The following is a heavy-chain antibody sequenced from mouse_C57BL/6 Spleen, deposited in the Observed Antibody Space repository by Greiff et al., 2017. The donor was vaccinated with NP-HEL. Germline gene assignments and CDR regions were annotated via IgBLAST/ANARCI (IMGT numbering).Heavy chain of an antibody. V-gene: IGHV1-62-2*01. CDR1: GYTFTEYT. Sequence: QVQLQQSGAELVKPGASVKLSCKASGYTFTEYTIHWVQQRSGQGLEWIGWFYPGSGSIKYTEKFKDKATLTADNSSSTVYMELSRLTSEDSVVYLCAGNEDRGTTVGAPFAYWGQGTLVTVSA. J-gene: IGHJ3*01. CDR2: FYPGSGSI. D-gene: IGHD1-1*01. CDR3: AGNEDRGTTVGAPFAY.